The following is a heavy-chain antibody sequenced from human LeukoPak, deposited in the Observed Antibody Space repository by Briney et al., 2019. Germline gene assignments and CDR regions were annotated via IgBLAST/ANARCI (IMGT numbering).Heavy chain of an antibody. CDR3: AAHTYYYSSGSFAY. J-gene: IGHJ4*02. Sequence: ASVKVSCKASGYTFTGYYMHWVRQATGQGPEWMGWVNPGSGNTGYAQRFQGRVTMTRDTSINTAYLELSSLTSEDTAVYYCAAHTYYYSSGSFAYWGQGTLVTVSS. CDR1: GYTFTGYY. V-gene: IGHV1-8*02. CDR2: VNPGSGNT. D-gene: IGHD3-10*01.